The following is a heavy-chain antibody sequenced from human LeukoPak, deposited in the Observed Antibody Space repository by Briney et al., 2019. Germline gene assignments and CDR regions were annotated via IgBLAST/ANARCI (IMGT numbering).Heavy chain of an antibody. CDR2: ISSSSSYI. Sequence: GGSLRLSCAASGFTFSSYSMNWVRQAPGKGLEWVSSISSSSSYIYYADSVKGRFTISRDNAKNSLYLQMNSLRAEDTAVYYCARASIAARPRPDWFDPWGQGTLVTVSS. V-gene: IGHV3-21*04. CDR1: GFTFSSYS. J-gene: IGHJ5*02. D-gene: IGHD6-6*01. CDR3: ARASIAARPRPDWFDP.